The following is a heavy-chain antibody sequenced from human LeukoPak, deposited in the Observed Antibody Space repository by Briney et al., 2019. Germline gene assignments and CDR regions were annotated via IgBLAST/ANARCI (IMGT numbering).Heavy chain of an antibody. V-gene: IGHV3-9*01. J-gene: IGHJ4*02. D-gene: IGHD5-18*01. Sequence: GGSLRLSCITSGFRFDDAAIHWVRQRPGKGLEWVAGISWNSASIAHADSVRGRFTVSRDNAKNSLYLEMTRLRAEDTALYYCAKDTSLSLGYSMHWGGFDSWGQGTLVTVSS. CDR1: GFRFDDAA. CDR3: AKDTSLSLGYSMHWGGFDS. CDR2: ISWNSASI.